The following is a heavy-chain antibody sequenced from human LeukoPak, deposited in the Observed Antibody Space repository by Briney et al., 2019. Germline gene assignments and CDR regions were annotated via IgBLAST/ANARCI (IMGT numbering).Heavy chain of an antibody. Sequence: GESLKISCKGSGYSFSTYWIGWVRQMPGNGLEWMGIIYPGDSDTRYSPSFQGQVTISADKSISTAYLQWSSLKASDTAMYYCARQTYYYDSSGWPFDYWGQGTLVTVSS. D-gene: IGHD3-22*01. J-gene: IGHJ4*02. CDR1: GYSFSTYW. V-gene: IGHV5-51*01. CDR2: IYPGDSDT. CDR3: ARQTYYYDSSGWPFDY.